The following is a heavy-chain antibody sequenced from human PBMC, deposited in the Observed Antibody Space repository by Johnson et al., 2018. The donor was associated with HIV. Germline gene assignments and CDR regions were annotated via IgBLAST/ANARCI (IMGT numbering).Heavy chain of an antibody. D-gene: IGHD6-13*01. Sequence: QVQLVESGGGVVQPGRSLRLSCAASGFTFSYYGIHWVRQAPGKGLEWVALISYDGTNKYYADSAKGRFTISRDNSRNTLFLQMNSLRVEDTAAYYCARGVKQQLSVVDAFGIWGQGTMVTVSS. V-gene: IGHV3-30*19. CDR3: ARGVKQQLSVVDAFGI. J-gene: IGHJ3*02. CDR2: ISYDGTNK. CDR1: GFTFSYYG.